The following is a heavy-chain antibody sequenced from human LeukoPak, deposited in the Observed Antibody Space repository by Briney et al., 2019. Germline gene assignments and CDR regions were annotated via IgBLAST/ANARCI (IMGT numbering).Heavy chain of an antibody. Sequence: GGSLRLSCAASGFTFSTYEMNWVRQAPGRGQDWVSYISSSGSPIHYAHSVKGRFTVSRDNAKNSLYLQMNSLRAEDTAVYYCARDTRYSYGSGSYTMFDYWGQGTLVAVSS. CDR3: ARDTRYSYGSGSYTMFDY. V-gene: IGHV3-48*03. J-gene: IGHJ4*02. D-gene: IGHD3-10*01. CDR1: GFTFSTYE. CDR2: ISSSGSPI.